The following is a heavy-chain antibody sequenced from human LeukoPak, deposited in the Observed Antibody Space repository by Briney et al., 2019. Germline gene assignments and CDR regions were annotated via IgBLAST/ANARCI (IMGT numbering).Heavy chain of an antibody. CDR2: IYTSGST. Sequence: SETLSLTCTVSGGSISSYYWSWIRQPAGKGLEWIGRIYTSGSTNYNPSLKSRVTMSVDTSKNQFSLKLSSVTAADTAVYYCARXNXXXXXXXXYWXXXTXVTVSS. V-gene: IGHV4-4*07. CDR3: ARXNXXXXXXXXY. J-gene: IGHJ4*01. CDR1: GGSISSYY.